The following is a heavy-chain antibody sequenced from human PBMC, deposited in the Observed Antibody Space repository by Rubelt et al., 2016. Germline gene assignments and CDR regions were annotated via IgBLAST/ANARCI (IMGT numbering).Heavy chain of an antibody. D-gene: IGHD3-16*01. V-gene: IGHV4-59*01. J-gene: IGHJ4*02. CDR1: GGSFSGYY. CDR3: ARAGWGTHTVSAADF. CDR2: VYYIGTT. Sequence: QVQLQESGPGLVKASETLSLTCAVYGGSFSGYYWNWIRQPPGKGLEWIGYVYYIGTTMYNPSLQSRVTLSVDPSKNQFSRKLTSVTAADTAVYYGARAGWGTHTVSAADFWGQGTLVTVSS.